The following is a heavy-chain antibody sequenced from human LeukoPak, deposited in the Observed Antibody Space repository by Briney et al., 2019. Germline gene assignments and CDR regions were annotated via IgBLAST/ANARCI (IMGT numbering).Heavy chain of an antibody. CDR1: GFTFSNYW. D-gene: IGHD4-23*01. Sequence: GGSLRLSCAASGFTFSNYWMSWVRQAPGKGLEWVANIKQDGSEKYYVDSVKGRSTISRDNAKNSLYLQMNSLRAEDTAVYYCARAPEGYTVVTIFDLWGQGTLVTVSS. CDR3: ARAPEGYTVVTIFDL. CDR2: IKQDGSEK. V-gene: IGHV3-7*05. J-gene: IGHJ4*02.